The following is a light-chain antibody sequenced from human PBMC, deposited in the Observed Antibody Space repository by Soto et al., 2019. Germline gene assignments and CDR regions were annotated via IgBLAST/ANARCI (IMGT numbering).Light chain of an antibody. J-gene: IGKJ2*01. CDR2: DAS. Sequence: EIVLTQSPATLSLSPGERATLSCRASQSVSTSLAWYQQKPGQAPRLLIYDASNRATGIPVRFSGSGYGTDFTLTISSLEPEDFEVYYCQHRSNWPPFTFGQGTKVEIK. V-gene: IGKV3-11*01. CDR3: QHRSNWPPFT. CDR1: QSVSTS.